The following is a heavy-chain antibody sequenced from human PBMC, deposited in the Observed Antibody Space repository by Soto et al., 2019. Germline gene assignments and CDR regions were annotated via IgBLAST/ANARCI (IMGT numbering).Heavy chain of an antibody. CDR2: INHSGST. Sequence: PSETLSLTCAVYGGCFSGYYWSWIRQPPGKGLEWIGEINHSGSTNYNPSLKSRVTISVDTSKNQFSLKLSSVTAADTAVYYCARGRHFTMIVVVTTGDNWFDPWGQGTLVTVSS. CDR1: GGCFSGYY. CDR3: ARGRHFTMIVVVTTGDNWFDP. J-gene: IGHJ5*02. V-gene: IGHV4-34*01. D-gene: IGHD3-22*01.